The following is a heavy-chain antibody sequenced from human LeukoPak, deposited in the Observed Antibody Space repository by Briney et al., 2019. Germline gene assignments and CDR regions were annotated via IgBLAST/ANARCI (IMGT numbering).Heavy chain of an antibody. D-gene: IGHD4-17*01. CDR3: ATMDGDSSDNWFDP. J-gene: IGHJ5*02. CDR1: GGSISSGSHY. Sequence: PSETLSLTCTVSGGSISSGSHYWSWIRQPAGKGLEWIGRIYTSGSTNYNPSLKSRVTISVDTSKNQFSLKLSSVTAADTAVYYCATMDGDSSDNWFDPWGQGALVTVSS. CDR2: IYTSGST. V-gene: IGHV4-61*02.